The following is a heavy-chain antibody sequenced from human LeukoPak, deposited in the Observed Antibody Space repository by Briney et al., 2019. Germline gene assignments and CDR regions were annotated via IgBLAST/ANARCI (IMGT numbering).Heavy chain of an antibody. CDR1: GGLISSGSYY. CDR3: GGGGIVVVPAAMRYDAFDI. J-gene: IGHJ3*02. D-gene: IGHD2-2*01. CDR2: MYTSGST. Sequence: PSQTLSLTCTVSGGLISSGSYYWSWIRQPAGKGLEWIGRMYTSGSTNYNPSLKSRVTISVDTSKNQFSLKLSSVTAADTAVYYCGGGGIVVVPAAMRYDAFDIWGQGTMVTVSS. V-gene: IGHV4-61*02.